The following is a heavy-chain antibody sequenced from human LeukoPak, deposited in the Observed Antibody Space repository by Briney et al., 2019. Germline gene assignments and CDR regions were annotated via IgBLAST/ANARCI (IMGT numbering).Heavy chain of an antibody. CDR3: ASSRDSSGYYSLLGY. Sequence: SETLSLTCAVYGVSFSGYYWSWIRQPPGKGLEWIGEINHSGSTNYNPSLKSRVTISVDTSKNQFSLKLSSVTAADTAVYYCASSRDSSGYYSLLGYWGQGTLVTVSS. CDR2: INHSGST. V-gene: IGHV4-34*01. CDR1: GVSFSGYY. J-gene: IGHJ4*02. D-gene: IGHD3-22*01.